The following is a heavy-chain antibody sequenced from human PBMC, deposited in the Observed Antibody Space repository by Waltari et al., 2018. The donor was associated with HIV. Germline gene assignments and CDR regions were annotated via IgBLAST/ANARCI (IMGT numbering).Heavy chain of an antibody. Sequence: EVQLMESGGGLIQPGGSLRLSCAASGFTVSSNYMSWVRQAPGKGRGGGSVIYSGGSTYYAESGKGRFTISRDNSKNTLYLQMNSLRAEDTAVYYCARGFLWFGEGYFDSWGQGTLVTVSS. J-gene: IGHJ4*02. CDR2: IYSGGST. V-gene: IGHV3-53*01. CDR3: ARGFLWFGEGYFDS. CDR1: GFTVSSNY. D-gene: IGHD3-10*01.